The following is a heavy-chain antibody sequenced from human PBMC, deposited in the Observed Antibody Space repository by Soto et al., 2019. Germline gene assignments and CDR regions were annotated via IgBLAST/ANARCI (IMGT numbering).Heavy chain of an antibody. CDR3: ARHSNEYRKSLDY. D-gene: IGHD1-1*01. CDR2: IYYSGSS. Sequence: SETLSLTCTFSGVSISGYYWIWIRQPPGKGLEWIAYIYYSGSSNSNPSLKSRVTISVDTSKNQFSLKLSSVTAADTAVYYCARHSNEYRKSLDYWGQGTLVTVSS. J-gene: IGHJ4*02. CDR1: GVSISGYY. V-gene: IGHV4-59*08.